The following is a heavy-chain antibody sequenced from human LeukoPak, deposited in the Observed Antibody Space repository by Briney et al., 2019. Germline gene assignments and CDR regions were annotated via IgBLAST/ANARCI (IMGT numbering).Heavy chain of an antibody. D-gene: IGHD2-15*01. CDR3: AKDLVVVVAATPGGYYFDY. V-gene: IGHV3-23*01. J-gene: IGHJ4*02. CDR1: GFTSSSYA. CDR2: ISGSGGST. Sequence: SGGSLRLSCAASGFTSSSYAMSWVRQAPGKGLEWVSAISGSGGSTYYADSVKGRFTISRDNSKNTLYLQMNSLRAEDTAVYYCAKDLVVVVAATPGGYYFDYWGQGTLVTVSS.